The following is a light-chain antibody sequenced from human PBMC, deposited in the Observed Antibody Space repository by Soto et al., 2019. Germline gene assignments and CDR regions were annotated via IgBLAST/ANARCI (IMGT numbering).Light chain of an antibody. CDR1: QSVSSNY. CDR3: QQYGTSPLA. J-gene: IGKJ4*01. Sequence: EIVLTQSPGTLSLSPGERATLSCRASQSVSSNYLAWYQQKPGQAPRLLIYGASSRATGIPDRFSGGGSGTDFTLTISRLEPEDFAVYFCQQYGTSPLAFGGGTKVEIK. V-gene: IGKV3-20*01. CDR2: GAS.